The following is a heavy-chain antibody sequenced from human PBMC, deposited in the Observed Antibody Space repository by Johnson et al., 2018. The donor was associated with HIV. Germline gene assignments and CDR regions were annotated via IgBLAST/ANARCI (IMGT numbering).Heavy chain of an antibody. Sequence: QVQLVESGGGVAQPGRSLRLSCEVSGLTFSSYGFHWVRQSPGKGLEWVAVVWYDGRNKHYADSVKGRFTISRDNSINTVSLQMSSLRTEDTAVYYCAKDRAHSSNYLDAFDIWGQGTMVTVSS. J-gene: IGHJ3*02. V-gene: IGHV3-33*06. D-gene: IGHD3-22*01. CDR2: VWYDGRNK. CDR3: AKDRAHSSNYLDAFDI. CDR1: GLTFSSYG.